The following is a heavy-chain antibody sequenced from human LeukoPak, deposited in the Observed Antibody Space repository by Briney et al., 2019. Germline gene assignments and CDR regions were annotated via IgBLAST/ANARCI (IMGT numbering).Heavy chain of an antibody. CDR2: INPNSGGT. CDR3: ARGGSGYSRYYFDY. J-gene: IGHJ4*02. CDR1: GYTFTGYY. V-gene: IGHV1-2*02. Sequence: GASVKVSCKASGYTFTGYYMHWVRQAPGQGLEWMGWINPNSGGTNYAQKFQGRVSMTRDTSISTAYMELSRLRSDDTAVYYRARGGSGYSRYYFDYWGQGTLVTVSS. D-gene: IGHD3-22*01.